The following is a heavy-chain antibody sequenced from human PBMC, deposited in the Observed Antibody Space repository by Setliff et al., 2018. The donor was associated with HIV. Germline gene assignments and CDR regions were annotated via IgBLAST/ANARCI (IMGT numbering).Heavy chain of an antibody. Sequence: CKASGFIFTNYGIHWVRQAPGHSLEWMGFINSGTGNTIYSQRFQGRVTLTRNTSISTAYMDLSSLRSEDTAVYYCARGKVLRGNILYYWGQGTLVTVSS. D-gene: IGHD2-8*01. CDR1: GFIFTNYG. CDR3: ARGKVLRGNILYY. J-gene: IGHJ4*02. V-gene: IGHV1-3*01. CDR2: INSGTGNT.